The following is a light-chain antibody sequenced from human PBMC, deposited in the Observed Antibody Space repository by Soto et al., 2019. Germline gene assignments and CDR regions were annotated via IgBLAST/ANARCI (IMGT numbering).Light chain of an antibody. Sequence: PSGWVRVKITMIVGSSQTISTWMAWYQQKPGKAPKLLVYDASTLQSGVASRFSGSGSRTEFALLISALLPDDPATHSCQQYTNPNNSWVFGQGTKVDIK. V-gene: IGKV1-5*02. J-gene: IGKJ2*01. CDR2: DAS. CDR3: QQYTNPNNSWV. CDR1: QTISTW.